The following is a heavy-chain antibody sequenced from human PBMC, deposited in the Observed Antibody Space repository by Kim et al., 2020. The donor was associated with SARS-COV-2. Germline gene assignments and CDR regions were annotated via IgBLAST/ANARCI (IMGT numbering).Heavy chain of an antibody. CDR2: ISAYNGNT. J-gene: IGHJ6*02. D-gene: IGHD2-2*01. CDR1: GYTFTSYG. Sequence: ASVKVSCKASGYTFTSYGISWVRQAPGQGLEWMGWISAYNGNTNYAQKLQGRVTMTTDTSTSTAYMELRSLRSHDTAVYYCARGIVVVPAATRASYYYYGMDVWGQGTTVTVSS. V-gene: IGHV1-18*01. CDR3: ARGIVVVPAATRASYYYYGMDV.